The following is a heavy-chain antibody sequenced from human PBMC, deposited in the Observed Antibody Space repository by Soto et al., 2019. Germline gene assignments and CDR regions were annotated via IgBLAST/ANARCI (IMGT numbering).Heavy chain of an antibody. V-gene: IGHV4-30-2*01. CDR3: ASNRGGYSGYDYYY. J-gene: IGHJ4*02. Sequence: SETPSLTCAVSGGSISSGDFSGSWIQQPPGKGLEWIGYIHHSGSTYYNPSLKSRVTISVDRSKNQFSLKLSSVTAADTAVYYCASNRGGYSGYDYYYWGQGTLVTVSS. CDR1: GGSISSGDFS. D-gene: IGHD5-12*01. CDR2: IHHSGST.